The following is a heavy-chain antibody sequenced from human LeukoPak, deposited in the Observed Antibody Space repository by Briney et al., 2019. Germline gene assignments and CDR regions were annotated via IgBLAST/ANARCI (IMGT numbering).Heavy chain of an antibody. J-gene: IGHJ4*02. CDR2: IYHSGST. Sequence: SETLSLTCAVSGYSISSGYYWGWIRQPPGRGLEWIGSIYHSGSTYYNPSLKSRVTISVDTSKNQFSLKLSSVTAADTAVYYCASLIMIPYYFDYWGQGTLVTVSS. V-gene: IGHV4-38-2*01. CDR1: GYSISSGYY. CDR3: ASLIMIPYYFDY. D-gene: IGHD3-16*01.